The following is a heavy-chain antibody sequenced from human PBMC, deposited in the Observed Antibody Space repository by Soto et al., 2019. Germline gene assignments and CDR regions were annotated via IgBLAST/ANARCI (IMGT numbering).Heavy chain of an antibody. CDR1: GFTFSSYE. V-gene: IGHV3-48*03. CDR2: ISGSGSSI. CDR3: AREAGYYSDY. J-gene: IGHJ4*02. D-gene: IGHD3-9*01. Sequence: EVQLVESGGGLVQPGGSLRLSCAASGFTFSSYEMNWVRQAPGKGLEWVSYISGSGSSIYYADSVKGRFTISRDYAENSLYLQMNSLRAEDTAVYYCAREAGYYSDYWGQGALVTVSS.